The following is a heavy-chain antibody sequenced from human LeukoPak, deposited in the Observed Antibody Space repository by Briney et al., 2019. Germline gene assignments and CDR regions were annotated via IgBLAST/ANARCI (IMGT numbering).Heavy chain of an antibody. V-gene: IGHV3-23*01. CDR2: ISGSGDST. J-gene: IGHJ4*02. D-gene: IGHD3-16*01. CDR1: GFTFSSYA. Sequence: PGGSLRLSCAASGFTFSSYAMRWVRQALGKGLEWVSSISGSGDSTYNADSVKGRFTISRDKSKNTLYLQMNSLRADDTAVYYCAKDGGQEVDYWGQGTLVIVSS. CDR3: AKDGGQEVDY.